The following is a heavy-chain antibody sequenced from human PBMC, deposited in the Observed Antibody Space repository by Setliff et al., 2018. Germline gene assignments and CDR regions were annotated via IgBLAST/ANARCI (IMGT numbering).Heavy chain of an antibody. D-gene: IGHD5-18*01. CDR2: TIPMFGST. CDR3: ARAPLESGYYYGQGHYFDN. V-gene: IGHV1-69*05. CDR1: GDTFRSYG. Sequence: GASVKVSCKASGDTFRSYGISWVRQAPGQGLEWMGGTIPMFGSTSYAQKFQGRVTIITDESTTTAYLELGSLRSEDTALYYCARAPLESGYYYGQGHYFDNWGQGTLVTVSS. J-gene: IGHJ4*02.